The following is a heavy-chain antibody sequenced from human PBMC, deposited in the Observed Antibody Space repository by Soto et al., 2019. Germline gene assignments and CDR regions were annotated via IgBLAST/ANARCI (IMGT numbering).Heavy chain of an antibody. J-gene: IGHJ5*02. Sequence: QVQLVQSGAEVKKPGSSVKVSCQASGGTFSTYGIAWVRRAPGQGLEWMGRIIPVFGSADYAQKFQGRVTITADESTSTAYMELSSLTSEATAVYFCARTGSRYSSSWGKLAINYFDPWGQGTLVTVSS. CDR2: IIPVFGSA. CDR3: ARTGSRYSSSWGKLAINYFDP. CDR1: GGTFSTYG. V-gene: IGHV1-69*01. D-gene: IGHD6-13*01.